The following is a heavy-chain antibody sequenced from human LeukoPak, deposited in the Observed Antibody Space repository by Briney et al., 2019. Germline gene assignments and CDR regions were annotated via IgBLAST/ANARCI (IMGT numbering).Heavy chain of an antibody. CDR2: IYYSGST. D-gene: IGHD4-17*01. CDR1: GGSISSYY. CDR3: ARDLVHYGDPDAFDI. V-gene: IGHV4-59*01. Sequence: SETLSLTCTVSGGSISSYYWSWIRQPPGKGLEWIGYIYYSGSTNYNPSLKSRVTISADTSKNQFSLKLSSVTAADTAVYYCARDLVHYGDPDAFDIWGQGTMVTVSS. J-gene: IGHJ3*02.